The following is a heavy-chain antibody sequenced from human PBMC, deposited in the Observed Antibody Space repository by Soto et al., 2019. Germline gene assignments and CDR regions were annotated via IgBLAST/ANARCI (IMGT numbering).Heavy chain of an antibody. J-gene: IGHJ4*02. Sequence: GGSLRLSCAASGFTFSDYTMNWVRQAPGKGLEWVSGISGSGGSTYYADSVKGRFTVSRDNSKNTLFLQMNSLRAEDTALYYCAKTNADYVSPAFDDWGQGIRVTVAS. CDR3: AKTNADYVSPAFDD. CDR1: GFTFSDYT. V-gene: IGHV3-23*01. CDR2: ISGSGGST. D-gene: IGHD4-17*01.